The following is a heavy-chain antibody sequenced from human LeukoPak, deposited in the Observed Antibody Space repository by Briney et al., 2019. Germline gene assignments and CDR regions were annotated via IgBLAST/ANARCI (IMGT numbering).Heavy chain of an antibody. Sequence: GGSLRLSCEASGFTFSNYYMSWIRQAPGKGLEWVSHIKGNGATTYYADSVRGRFTISRDNAKNSLFLQMNSLRVDDTATYYCARAGEMRYMDVWSKGTAVAVS. J-gene: IGHJ6*03. V-gene: IGHV3-11*01. CDR2: IKGNGATT. CDR1: GFTFSNYY. CDR3: ARAGEMRYMDV. D-gene: IGHD5-24*01.